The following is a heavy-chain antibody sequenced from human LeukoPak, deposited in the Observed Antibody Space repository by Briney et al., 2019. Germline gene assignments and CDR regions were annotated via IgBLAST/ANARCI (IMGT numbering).Heavy chain of an antibody. Sequence: PGGSLRLSCTASGFSFSGHWMHWARQLPGKGLVWVSRISPTGSTTSYADSVKGRFTVSRDNSKNTLYLQMNSLRGEDTAVYYCAKVRSSAWLDAFDIWGQGTMATVSS. CDR1: GFSFSGHW. J-gene: IGHJ3*02. V-gene: IGHV3-74*01. CDR2: ISPTGSTT. CDR3: AKVRSSAWLDAFDI. D-gene: IGHD3-22*01.